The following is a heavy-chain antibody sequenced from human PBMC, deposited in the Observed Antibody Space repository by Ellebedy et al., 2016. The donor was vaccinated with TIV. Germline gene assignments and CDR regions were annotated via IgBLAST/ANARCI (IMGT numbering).Heavy chain of an antibody. D-gene: IGHD3-10*01. Sequence: ASVKVSCKASGYTFATYSVSWVRQAPGQGLEGMGWISAYTGDTKYAQKFQGRVRMTTDTSTSTAYMELRSLLSDDTAVYYCARDMVQGMVARYLWFDYWGQGTLVTVSS. CDR3: ARDMVQGMVARYLWFDY. CDR2: ISAYTGDT. V-gene: IGHV1-18*01. CDR1: GYTFATYS. J-gene: IGHJ4*02.